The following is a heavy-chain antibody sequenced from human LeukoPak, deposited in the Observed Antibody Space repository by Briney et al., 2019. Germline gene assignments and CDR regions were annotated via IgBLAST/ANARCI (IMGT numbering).Heavy chain of an antibody. V-gene: IGHV3-7*01. D-gene: IGHD2-21*02. CDR2: IKYDGSEK. CDR1: GFIFSTYW. Sequence: GGSLRLSCAASGFIFSTYWMSWVRQAPGKGLEWVASIKYDGSEKYYVDSVKGRFTISRDNAKNSLYLQMSSLRAEDTAVYYCARGKSDIDFWGQGTLVTVSS. CDR3: ARGKSDIDF. J-gene: IGHJ4*02.